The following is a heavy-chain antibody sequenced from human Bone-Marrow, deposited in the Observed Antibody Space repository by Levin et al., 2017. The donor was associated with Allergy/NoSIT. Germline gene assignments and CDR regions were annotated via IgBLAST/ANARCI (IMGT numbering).Heavy chain of an antibody. V-gene: IGHV4-30-2*01. CDR3: ARGPEQRGGGRDDWYFDL. Sequence: LRLSCAVSGGSISSDGYSWSWIRRPPGKAPEYIGHIYFSGTTYYNPSLSSRVTISLDRSKSLFSLELQSVTAADTAVYYCARGPEQRGGGRDDWYFDLWGRGTLVTVSS. J-gene: IGHJ2*01. CDR1: GGSISSDGYS. CDR2: IYFSGTT. D-gene: IGHD1-14*01.